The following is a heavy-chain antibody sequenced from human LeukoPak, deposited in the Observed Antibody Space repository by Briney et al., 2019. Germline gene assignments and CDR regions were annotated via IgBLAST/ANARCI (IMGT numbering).Heavy chain of an antibody. Sequence: QSGGSLRLSCAASGFTFSSYAMSWVRQAPGKGLEWVGFIRSKAYGGTTEYAASVKGRFTISRDDSKSIAYLQMNSLKTEDTAVYYCTRDPDSGSYWWGQGTLVTVPS. D-gene: IGHD1-26*01. V-gene: IGHV3-49*04. J-gene: IGHJ4*02. CDR1: GFTFSSYA. CDR3: TRDPDSGSYW. CDR2: IRSKAYGGTT.